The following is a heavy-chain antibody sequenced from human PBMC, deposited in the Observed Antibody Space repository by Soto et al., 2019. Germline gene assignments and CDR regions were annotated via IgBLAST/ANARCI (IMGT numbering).Heavy chain of an antibody. CDR1: GFTVSSTY. CDR2: IYSGGST. CDR3: ARSGYSYGPFDY. V-gene: IGHV3-53*01. D-gene: IGHD5-18*01. Sequence: EVQLVECGGGLSQPGGSLRLSCAASGFTVSSTYMSWVRQAPGKGLEWVSVIYSGGSTYYADSVKGRFTISRDNSKNTLYLQMNSLRAEDTAVYYCARSGYSYGPFDYWGQGTLVTVSS. J-gene: IGHJ4*02.